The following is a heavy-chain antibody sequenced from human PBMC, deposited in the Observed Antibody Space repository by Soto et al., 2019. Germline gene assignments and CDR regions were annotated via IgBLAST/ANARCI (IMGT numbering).Heavy chain of an antibody. CDR1: GGSFSGYY. J-gene: IGHJ4*02. CDR2: INHSGST. CDR3: ARDNITGLFDY. D-gene: IGHD2-8*02. V-gene: IGHV4-34*01. Sequence: QVQLQQWGAGLLKPSETLSLTCAVYGGSFSGYYWTWIRQPPGTGLEWIGEINHSGSTNYNPSLKSRVTISVDTSKTQFSLKLTAVTAADTAVYYRARDNITGLFDYWGQGTLVTVSS.